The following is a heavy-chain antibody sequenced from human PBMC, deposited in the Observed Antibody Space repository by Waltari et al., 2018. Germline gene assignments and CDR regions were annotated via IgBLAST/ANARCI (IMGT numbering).Heavy chain of an antibody. CDR3: ARDGITYYYDSSGYYNAFDI. J-gene: IGHJ3*02. CDR2: IYHSGRT. CDR1: GYSISSGYY. D-gene: IGHD3-22*01. Sequence: QVQLQESGPGLVKPSETLSLTCAVSGYSISSGYYWGWIRQPPGKGLEWIGSIYHSGRTYYNPSLKGRVTISVDTSKNQFSLKLSSVTAADTAVYYCARDGITYYYDSSGYYNAFDIWGQGTMVTVSS. V-gene: IGHV4-38-2*02.